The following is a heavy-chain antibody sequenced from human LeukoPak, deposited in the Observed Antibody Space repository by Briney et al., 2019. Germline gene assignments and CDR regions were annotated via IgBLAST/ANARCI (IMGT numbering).Heavy chain of an antibody. D-gene: IGHD6-19*01. V-gene: IGHV3-23*01. Sequence: GGSLRLSCAASGFIFSNYWMTWVRQAPGKGLEWVSAISRSGATTYFADSVKGRFTISRDNSKNTLYLQMNSLRAEDSAVYYCAKDFVSPYGSGWFPFDAWGQGTLVTVSS. J-gene: IGHJ4*02. CDR3: AKDFVSPYGSGWFPFDA. CDR2: ISRSGATT. CDR1: GFIFSNYW.